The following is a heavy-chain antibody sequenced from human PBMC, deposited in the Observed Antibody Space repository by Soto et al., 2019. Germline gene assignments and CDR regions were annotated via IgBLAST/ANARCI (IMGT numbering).Heavy chain of an antibody. CDR2: IYYSGST. D-gene: IGHD6-19*01. Sequence: PSETLSLTCTVSGGSISSGGYYWSWIRQHPGKGLEWIGYIYYSGSTYYNPSLKSRVTISVDTSKNQFSLKLSSVTAADTAVYYCARASSSGWYVGWFDPWGQGTLVTVSS. J-gene: IGHJ5*02. CDR3: ARASSSGWYVGWFDP. CDR1: GGSISSGGYY. V-gene: IGHV4-31*03.